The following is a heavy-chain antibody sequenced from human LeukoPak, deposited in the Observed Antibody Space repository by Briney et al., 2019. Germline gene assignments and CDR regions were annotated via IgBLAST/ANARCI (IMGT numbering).Heavy chain of an antibody. Sequence: ASVKVSCKASGYTFTGYYMHWVRPAPGQGLEWMGWINPNSGGTNYAQKFQGRVTMTRDTSISTAYMELSRLRSDDTAVYYCASFHPSGSYEYNWFDPWGQGTLVTVSS. CDR1: GYTFTGYY. J-gene: IGHJ5*02. V-gene: IGHV1-2*02. CDR3: ASFHPSGSYEYNWFDP. D-gene: IGHD1-26*01. CDR2: INPNSGGT.